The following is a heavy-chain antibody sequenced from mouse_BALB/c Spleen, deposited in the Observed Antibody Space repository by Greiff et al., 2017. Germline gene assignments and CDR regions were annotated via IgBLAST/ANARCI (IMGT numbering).Heavy chain of an antibody. V-gene: IGHV1-39*01. J-gene: IGHJ4*01. D-gene: IGHD2-4*01. CDR3: ARGTMINAMDY. CDR1: GYSFTDYI. CDR2: INPYYGST. Sequence: VQLQQTGPELVKPGASVKISCKASGYSFTDYIMLWVKQSHGKSLEWIGNINPYYGSTSYNLKFKGKATLTVDKSSSTAYMQLNSLTSEDSAVYYCARGTMINAMDYWGQGTSVTVSS.